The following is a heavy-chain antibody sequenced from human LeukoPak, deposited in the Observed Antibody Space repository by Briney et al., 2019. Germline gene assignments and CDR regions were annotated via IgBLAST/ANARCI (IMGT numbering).Heavy chain of an antibody. V-gene: IGHV4-39*01. CDR1: GGSISTTTNS. CDR3: ARRPIVGSTGFYFDR. D-gene: IGHD1-26*01. CDR2: IYYGGSP. Sequence: SETLSLTCNVSGGSISTTTNSWGWAWIRQRPTKGLEWIGSIYYGGSPYYTSSLKSRVTISVDTSKNQFSLKLASLTAADTAVYYCARRPIVGSTGFYFDRWGPGTLVTVSS. J-gene: IGHJ5*02.